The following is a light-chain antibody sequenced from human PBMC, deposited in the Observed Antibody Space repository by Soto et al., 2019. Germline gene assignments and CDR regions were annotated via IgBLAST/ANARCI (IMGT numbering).Light chain of an antibody. J-gene: IGLJ3*02. CDR1: SSNLGADYD. CDR2: GNR. CDR3: QAYDYSLTASV. Sequence: QAVVTQPPSVSGAPGQRVTSSCTGNSSNLGADYDVHWYQQLPGTAPKLVIYGNRNRPSGVPERFSGSKSGTSASLDITGLQADDEADYYCQAYDYSLTASVFGGGTKLTVL. V-gene: IGLV1-40*01.